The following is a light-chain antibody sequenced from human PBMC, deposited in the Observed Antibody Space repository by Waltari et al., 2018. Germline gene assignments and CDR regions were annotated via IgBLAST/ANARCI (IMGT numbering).Light chain of an antibody. J-gene: IGKJ3*01. V-gene: IGKV1-17*03. CDR3: LQHDTNPLT. CDR2: SAS. CDR1: QGINNY. Sequence: DIQMTQSPSAMSASVADRATITCRASQGINNYLAWFQQKPGTVPKRLIYSASNLQSGVPSRFSGSGSGTEFTLTISGLQPEDFATYYCLQHDTNPLTFGPGTTVDIK.